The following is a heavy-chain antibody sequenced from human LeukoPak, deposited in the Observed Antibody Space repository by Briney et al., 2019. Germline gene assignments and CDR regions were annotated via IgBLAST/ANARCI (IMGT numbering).Heavy chain of an antibody. D-gene: IGHD3-22*01. CDR3: AHRKNYYDSSVFDN. V-gene: IGHV2-5*02. J-gene: IGHJ4*02. Sequence: ESGPTLVNPTQTLTLTCTFSGFSLNTRGVGVGWIRQPPGRALEWLALIYWDDDRRYSPSLKSRLTITKDTSKNQVVLPMTNMDPVDTATYFCAHRKNYYDSSVFDNWGQGTLVTVSS. CDR2: IYWDDDR. CDR1: GFSLNTRGVG.